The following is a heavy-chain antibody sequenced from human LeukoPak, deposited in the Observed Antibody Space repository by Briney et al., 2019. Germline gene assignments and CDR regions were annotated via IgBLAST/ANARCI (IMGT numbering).Heavy chain of an antibody. J-gene: IGHJ4*02. V-gene: IGHV3-30*02. D-gene: IGHD6-19*01. CDR2: IRYDGSNK. Sequence: GGSLRLSCAASGFTFSSYGMHWVRQAPGKGLEWVTFIRYDGSNKYYADSVKGRFTISRDNSKNTLYLQMNSLRAEDTAVYYCAKDGQAVAGTEGFDYWGQGTLVTVSS. CDR3: AKDGQAVAGTEGFDY. CDR1: GFTFSSYG.